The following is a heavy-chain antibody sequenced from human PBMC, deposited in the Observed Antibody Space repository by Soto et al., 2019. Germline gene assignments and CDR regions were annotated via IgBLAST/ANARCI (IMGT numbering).Heavy chain of an antibody. CDR2: ISYDGSNK. V-gene: IGHV3-30*18. D-gene: IGHD4-17*01. Sequence: GGSLRLSCAASGFTFSSYGMHWVRQAPGKGLEWVAVISYDGSNKYYAGSVKGRFTISRDNSKNTLYLQMSSLRAEDTAVYYCAKDPTATTVTTLWGQGTLVTVSS. CDR3: AKDPTATTVTTL. J-gene: IGHJ4*02. CDR1: GFTFSSYG.